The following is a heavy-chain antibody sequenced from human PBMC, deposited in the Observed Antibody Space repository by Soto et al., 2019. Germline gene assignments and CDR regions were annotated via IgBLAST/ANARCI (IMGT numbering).Heavy chain of an antibody. CDR1: GFTFSSYA. D-gene: IGHD3-3*01. CDR2: IGESGTPT. CDR3: AKITIFGVVIPLLYFDY. V-gene: IGHV3-23*01. Sequence: PGGSLRLSCAASGFTFSSYAMKWVRQAPGKGLEWVSLIGESGTPTYYADSVKGRFTISRDNAKNSLYLQMNSLRAEDTAVYYCAKITIFGVVIPLLYFDYWGQGTLVTVSS. J-gene: IGHJ4*02.